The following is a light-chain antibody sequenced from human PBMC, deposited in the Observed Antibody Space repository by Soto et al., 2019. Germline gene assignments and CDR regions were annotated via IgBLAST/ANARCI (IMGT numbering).Light chain of an antibody. Sequence: QSALTQPRSVSGSPGQSVTISCTGTSSDIGGYNYVSWYQQHPGKAPKVMIYDVSKRPSGVPDRFSGSKSGNTASLTISGLQADGEADYYCCSYAGSYTLVFGGGTKVTVL. CDR1: SSDIGGYNY. CDR3: CSYAGSYTLV. J-gene: IGLJ2*01. CDR2: DVS. V-gene: IGLV2-11*01.